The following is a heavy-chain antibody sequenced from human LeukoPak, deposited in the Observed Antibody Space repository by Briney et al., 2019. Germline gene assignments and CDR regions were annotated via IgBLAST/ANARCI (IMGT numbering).Heavy chain of an antibody. D-gene: IGHD3-22*01. CDR2: ISGDGGST. CDR3: AKDWYYYDSSGYTHAFDI. V-gene: IGHV3-43*02. Sequence: PGGSLRLSCAASGFTFSNYWMHWVRQAPGKGLEWVSLISGDGGSTYYADSVKGRFTISRDNSKNSLYLQMNSLRTEDTALYYCAKDWYYYDSSGYTHAFDIWGQGTMVTVSS. CDR1: GFTFSNYW. J-gene: IGHJ3*02.